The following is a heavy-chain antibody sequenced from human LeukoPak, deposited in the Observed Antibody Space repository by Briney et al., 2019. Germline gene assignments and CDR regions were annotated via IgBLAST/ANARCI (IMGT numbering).Heavy chain of an antibody. J-gene: IGHJ5*02. CDR1: GYTFTSYA. D-gene: IGHD1-26*01. Sequence: ASVKVSCKASGYTFTSYAMHGVRQAPGQRLERMGWINAGNGNTKYSQEFQGRVTITRDTSASTAYMELSSLRSEDMAVYYCARGGTTGNYNWFDPWGQGTLVTVSS. CDR3: ARGGTTGNYNWFDP. V-gene: IGHV1-3*03. CDR2: INAGNGNT.